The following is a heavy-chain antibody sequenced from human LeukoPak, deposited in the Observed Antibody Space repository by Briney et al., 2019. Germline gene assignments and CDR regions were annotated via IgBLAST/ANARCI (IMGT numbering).Heavy chain of an antibody. D-gene: IGHD4-17*01. CDR1: GGSISSSSYY. CDR3: ARVSPPYGDYIDY. CDR2: IYYSGST. V-gene: IGHV4-39*07. Sequence: SETLSLTCTVSGGSISSSSYYWGWIRQPPGKGLEWIGSIYYSGSTNYNPSLKSRVTISVDTSKNQFSLKLSSVTAADTAVYYCARVSPPYGDYIDYWGQGTLVTVSS. J-gene: IGHJ4*02.